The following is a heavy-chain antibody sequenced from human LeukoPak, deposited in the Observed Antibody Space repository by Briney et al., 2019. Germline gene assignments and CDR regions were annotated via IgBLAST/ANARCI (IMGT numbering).Heavy chain of an antibody. J-gene: IGHJ1*01. CDR3: ARDWAWEQVWFQH. Sequence: ASVKVSCKASGYTFTGSYMHWVRQAPGQGLAWMGWINPNNGGTNYAQKFQGRVTMTRDTSISTAYMELSRLRSDDTAVYYCARDWAWEQVWFQHWGQGTQVIVSS. CDR2: INPNNGGT. CDR1: GYTFTGSY. V-gene: IGHV1-2*02. D-gene: IGHD1-26*01.